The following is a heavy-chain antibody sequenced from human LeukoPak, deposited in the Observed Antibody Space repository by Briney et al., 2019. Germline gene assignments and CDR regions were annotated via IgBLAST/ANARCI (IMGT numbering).Heavy chain of an antibody. V-gene: IGHV4-61*02. CDR2: IYTSGST. CDR1: GGSISSGSYY. J-gene: IGHJ2*01. Sequence: SETLSLTCTVSGGSISSGSYYWSWIRQPAGKGLEWIGRIYTSGSTNYNPSLKSRVTISVDTSKNQFSLKLSSVTAADTAVYYCARQGSGWYFDLWGRGTLVTVSS. CDR3: ARQGSGWYFDL.